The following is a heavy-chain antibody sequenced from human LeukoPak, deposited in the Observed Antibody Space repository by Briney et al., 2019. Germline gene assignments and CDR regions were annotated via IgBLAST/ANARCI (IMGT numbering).Heavy chain of an antibody. CDR2: ISSSGSTI. CDR3: AKGQLRRGYCSSTSCYNPFDY. CDR1: GFTFSSYE. D-gene: IGHD2-2*02. J-gene: IGHJ4*02. Sequence: GGSLRLSCAASGFTFSSYEMNWVRQAPGKGLEWVSYISSSGSTIYYADSVKGRFTISRDNAKNSLYLQMNSLRAEDTAVYYCAKGQLRRGYCSSTSCYNPFDYWGQGTLVTVSS. V-gene: IGHV3-48*03.